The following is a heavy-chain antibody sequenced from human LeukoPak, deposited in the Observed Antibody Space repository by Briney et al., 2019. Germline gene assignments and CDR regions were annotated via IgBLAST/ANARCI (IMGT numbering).Heavy chain of an antibody. Sequence: HWASVKVSCKASGYTFTGYYMHWVRQAPGQGLEWMGWMNPNSGDTNYAQKFQGRVTMTRDTSISTGYMELSRLKSDDTAVYYCALWAIEPLDYWGRGTLVTVSS. V-gene: IGHV1-2*02. CDR3: ALWAIEPLDY. J-gene: IGHJ4*02. CDR2: MNPNSGDT. D-gene: IGHD1-14*01. CDR1: GYTFTGYY.